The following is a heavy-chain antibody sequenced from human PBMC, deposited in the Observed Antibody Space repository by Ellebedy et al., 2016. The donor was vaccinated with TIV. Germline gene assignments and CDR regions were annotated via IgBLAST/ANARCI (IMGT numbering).Heavy chain of an antibody. Sequence: SETLSLTCTVSGDSISSGDYHWSWIRQSPGKGLEWIGYIYHSGSIDYNPSLKSRVTISADTSKNQFSLRLSSLTATDSGVYYCVRGCSVSCYYYWALDVWGQGTTVTVSS. D-gene: IGHD2-15*01. CDR1: GDSISSGDYH. CDR3: VRGCSVSCYYYWALDV. V-gene: IGHV4-30-4*01. CDR2: IYHSGSI. J-gene: IGHJ6*02.